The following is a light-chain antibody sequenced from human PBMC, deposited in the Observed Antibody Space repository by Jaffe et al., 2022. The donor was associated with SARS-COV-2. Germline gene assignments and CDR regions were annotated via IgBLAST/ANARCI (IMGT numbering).Light chain of an antibody. CDR1: QSVISSW. J-gene: IGKJ3*01. CDR3: QQYGSSPT. Sequence: VLTQSPGTLSLSPGERATVSCRASQSVISSWVAWFQQKPGQPPRLLIYAASRRIAGIPDRFSGSGSGAYFTLTISRLEPEDSAVYYCQQYGSSPTFGPGTKLEIK. V-gene: IGKV3-20*01. CDR2: AAS.